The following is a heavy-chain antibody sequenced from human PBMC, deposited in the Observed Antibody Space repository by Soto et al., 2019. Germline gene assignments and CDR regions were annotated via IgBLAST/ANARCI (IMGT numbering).Heavy chain of an antibody. J-gene: IGHJ4*02. D-gene: IGHD6-13*01. Sequence: EVQLVESGGGLVQPGRSLILSCAASGFTFDDYAMHWIRQAPGKGLEWVSGISWNSGSIGYADSVKGRFTISRDNAKNSLYLQMNSLRAEDTALYYCAKDKGIAAAGRGPFDYWGQGTLVTVSS. CDR1: GFTFDDYA. CDR3: AKDKGIAAAGRGPFDY. CDR2: ISWNSGSI. V-gene: IGHV3-9*01.